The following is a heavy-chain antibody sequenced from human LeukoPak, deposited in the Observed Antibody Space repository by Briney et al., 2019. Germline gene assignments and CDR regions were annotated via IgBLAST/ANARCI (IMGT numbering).Heavy chain of an antibody. CDR2: INSRGDSA. CDR3: VSGTFEY. Sequence: GGSLRLSCAASGFTFSTYAMSWVRQAPGKGLEWVSGINSRGDSAYYADSVKGRFTISRDNAKNSLYLQMNSLRAEDTAVYYCVSGTFEYWGQGTLVTVSS. J-gene: IGHJ4*02. CDR1: GFTFSTYA. V-gene: IGHV3-23*01. D-gene: IGHD1-1*01.